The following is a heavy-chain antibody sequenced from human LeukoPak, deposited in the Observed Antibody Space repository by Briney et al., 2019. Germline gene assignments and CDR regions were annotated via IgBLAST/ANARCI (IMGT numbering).Heavy chain of an antibody. J-gene: IGHJ3*02. D-gene: IGHD2-2*01. CDR2: IGSAI. V-gene: IGHV3-48*01. Sequence: GGSLRLSCVASGFTFSDFSLNWVRQAPGKGLEWISYIGSAIYYADSVKGRFTISRDNAKNSLYLQMNSLRAEDTAVYYFARDHAYAFEIWGQGTLSPFLQ. CDR3: ARDHAYAFEI. CDR1: GFTFSDFS.